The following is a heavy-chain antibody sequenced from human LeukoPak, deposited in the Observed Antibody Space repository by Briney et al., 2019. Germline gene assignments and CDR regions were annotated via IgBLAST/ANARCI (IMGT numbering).Heavy chain of an antibody. V-gene: IGHV3-7*01. CDR2: IKQDGSEK. Sequence: PGGSLRLSCAASGFTFSSYWMSWVCQAPGKGLEWVANIKQDGSEKYYVDSVKGRFTISRGNAKNSLYLQMNSLRAEDTAVYYCARVGATGNVGYYYYGMDVWGQGTTVTVSS. J-gene: IGHJ6*02. CDR3: ARVGATGNVGYYYYGMDV. D-gene: IGHD1-26*01. CDR1: GFTFSSYW.